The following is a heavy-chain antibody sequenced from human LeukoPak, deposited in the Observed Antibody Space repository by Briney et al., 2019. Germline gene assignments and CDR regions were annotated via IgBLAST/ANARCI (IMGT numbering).Heavy chain of an antibody. D-gene: IGHD6-13*01. CDR3: ARLILGIAAANDF. Sequence: GGSLRLSCAASGFTFSSYEMNWVRQAPGKGLEWVSYISSSGSSIYYADSVKGRFTISRDNAKNSLFLQMNSLRAEDTAVYYCARLILGIAAANDFWGQGTLVTVSS. CDR1: GFTFSSYE. V-gene: IGHV3-48*03. J-gene: IGHJ4*02. CDR2: ISSSGSSI.